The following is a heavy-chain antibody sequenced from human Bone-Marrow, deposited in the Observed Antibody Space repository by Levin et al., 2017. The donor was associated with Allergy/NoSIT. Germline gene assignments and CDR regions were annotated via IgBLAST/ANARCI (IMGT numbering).Heavy chain of an antibody. J-gene: IGHJ4*02. CDR2: INHSGST. Sequence: KPSETLSLTCAVYGGSFSGYYWSWIRQPPGKGLEWIGEINHSGSTNYNPAPKSRVTISVDTYKNQFSLKLSSVTAADTAVDYCARGEGGITRTKFDYWGKGTLVTVSS. CDR1: GGSFSGYY. D-gene: IGHD1-20*01. CDR3: ARGEGGITRTKFDY. V-gene: IGHV4-34*01.